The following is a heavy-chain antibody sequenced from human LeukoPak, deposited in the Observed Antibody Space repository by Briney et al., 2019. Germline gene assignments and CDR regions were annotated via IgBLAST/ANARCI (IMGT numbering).Heavy chain of an antibody. CDR2: INYSGST. V-gene: IGHV4-34*01. Sequence: SETLSLTCAVYGGSFSDYYWNWIRQPPGKGLEWIAEINYSGSTNYNPSLNNRVRSRVTISVDTSKNQFSLNLNSVTAADTAVYYCARGSKMVRGARHYNYFDPWGQGTLVTVSS. CDR1: GGSFSDYY. CDR3: ARGSKMVRGARHYNYFDP. D-gene: IGHD3-10*01. J-gene: IGHJ5*02.